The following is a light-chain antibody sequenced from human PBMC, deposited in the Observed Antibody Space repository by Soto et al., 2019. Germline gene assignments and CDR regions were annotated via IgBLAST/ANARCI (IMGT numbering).Light chain of an antibody. CDR3: KQLFMSPPT. CDR1: QDISNY. CDR2: DAS. J-gene: IGKJ3*01. Sequence: DIPMTQSPSSLSASVVDSVTITCQASQDISNYLNWYQQKPGKAPKLLIYDASNLETGVPSRFSGSGSATDFNLTVSSLQPEDLATYHLKQLFMSPPTFGPGHKV. V-gene: IGKV1-33*01.